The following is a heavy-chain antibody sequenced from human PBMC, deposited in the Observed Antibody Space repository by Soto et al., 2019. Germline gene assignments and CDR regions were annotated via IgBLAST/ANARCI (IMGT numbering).Heavy chain of an antibody. CDR2: INHSGST. CDR3: ARTPYYDFWSGYYRTYYGVDV. J-gene: IGHJ6*02. CDR1: GGSFSGYY. Sequence: SETLSLTCAVYGGSFSGYYWSWIREPPGKGLEWIGEINHSGSTNYNPSLKSRVTISVDTSKNQFSLKLSSVTAADTAVYYCARTPYYDFWSGYYRTYYGVDVWGQGTTVTVSS. D-gene: IGHD3-3*01. V-gene: IGHV4-34*01.